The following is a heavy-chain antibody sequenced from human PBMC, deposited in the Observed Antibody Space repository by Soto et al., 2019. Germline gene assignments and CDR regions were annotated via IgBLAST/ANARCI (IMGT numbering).Heavy chain of an antibody. V-gene: IGHV1-8*01. Sequence: QVQLVQSGAEVKKPGASVKVSCKASGYTFSDHDINWVRQATGQGPEWLGWMNPNSGDTGYAQNSQGRVTKTRDNSIRTAYMELSSLRSEDTAVYYCARVGGNWNDDYFDYWGQGTLVTVSS. D-gene: IGHD1-1*01. CDR3: ARVGGNWNDDYFDY. CDR2: MNPNSGDT. J-gene: IGHJ4*02. CDR1: GYTFSDHD.